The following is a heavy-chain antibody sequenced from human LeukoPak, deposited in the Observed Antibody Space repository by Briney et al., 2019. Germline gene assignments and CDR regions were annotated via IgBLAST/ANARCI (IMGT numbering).Heavy chain of an antibody. CDR3: ARSGLDSRYYFGMDV. V-gene: IGHV4-59*01. CDR2: IYYSGST. Sequence: SETLSLTCTVSGGSISSYYWSWIRQPPGGGLEWIGYIYYSGSTNYNPSLKRRVTISLDTSKSQFSLKLRSVTAADTAVYYCARSGLDSRYYFGMDVWGQGTTVTVSS. D-gene: IGHD5-12*01. CDR1: GGSISSYY. J-gene: IGHJ6*02.